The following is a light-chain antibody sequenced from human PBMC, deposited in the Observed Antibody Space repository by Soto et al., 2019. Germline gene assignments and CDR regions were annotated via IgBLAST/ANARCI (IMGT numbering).Light chain of an antibody. CDR3: QQYGSSLWT. Sequence: EIVLTQSPATLSLFPVERATLSCRASQSVSIYLAWYQQKPGQAPRLLIYGASSRATGIPDRFSGSGSGTDFTLTISRLEPEDFAVYYCQQYGSSLWTFGQGTKVDI. CDR1: QSVSIY. J-gene: IGKJ1*01. V-gene: IGKV3-20*01. CDR2: GAS.